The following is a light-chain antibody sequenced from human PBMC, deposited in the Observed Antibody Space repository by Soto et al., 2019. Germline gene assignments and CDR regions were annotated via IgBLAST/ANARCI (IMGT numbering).Light chain of an antibody. Sequence: IVLPQSPGTLSRSPGERSTLSCRASQSVSNNYLAWYQQKPGQAPSLLIYATSSRATGIPDRFSGSGSGTDFSLTISRLEPEDFAVYYCQQYGSSPITFGQGTRLEIK. CDR2: ATS. CDR1: QSVSNNY. V-gene: IGKV3-20*01. CDR3: QQYGSSPIT. J-gene: IGKJ5*01.